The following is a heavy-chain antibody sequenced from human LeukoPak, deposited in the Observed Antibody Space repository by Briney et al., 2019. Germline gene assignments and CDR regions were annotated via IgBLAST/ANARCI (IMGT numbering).Heavy chain of an antibody. J-gene: IGHJ6*02. CDR1: GYTFTGYY. D-gene: IGHD6-19*01. CDR3: ARSFYSSGWYYYYYGMDV. V-gene: IGHV1-2*02. Sequence: ASVKVSCKASGYTFTGYYMHWVRQAPGQGLEWMGWINPNSGGTNYAQKFQGRVTMTRDTSISTAYMELSRPRSDDTAVYYCARSFYSSGWYYYYYGMDVWGQGTTVTVSS. CDR2: INPNSGGT.